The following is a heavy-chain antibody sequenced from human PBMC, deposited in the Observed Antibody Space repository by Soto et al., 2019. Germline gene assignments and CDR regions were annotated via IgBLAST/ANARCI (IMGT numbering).Heavy chain of an antibody. Sequence: QVQLVQSGAEVKKPGSSVKVSCKASGGTFSSYAISWVRQAPGQGLEWMGGIIPIFGTANYAQQFQGRVTLTAEDSTSTAYMELSILRSEDTAVYYCASALRCCSSTGCPPWAYWGQGTLLTVCS. V-gene: IGHV1-69*01. CDR3: ASALRCCSSTGCPPWAY. J-gene: IGHJ4*02. D-gene: IGHD2-2*01. CDR1: GGTFSSYA. CDR2: IIPIFGTA.